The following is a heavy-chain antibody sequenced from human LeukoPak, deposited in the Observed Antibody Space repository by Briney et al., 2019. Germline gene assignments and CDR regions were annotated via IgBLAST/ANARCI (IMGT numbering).Heavy chain of an antibody. CDR2: ISASGSLT. CDR3: ARDGTPIYSSGWVYMDV. Sequence: PGGSLRLSCEASGFTFSTYGMSWVRQAPGKRLEWISYISASGSLTHYADSVEGRFTISRDNAKNSLYLQMNNLRGEDTGLYYCARDGTPIYSSGWVYMDVWGKGTTVTISS. J-gene: IGHJ6*04. CDR1: GFTFSTYG. V-gene: IGHV3-48*04. D-gene: IGHD6-25*01.